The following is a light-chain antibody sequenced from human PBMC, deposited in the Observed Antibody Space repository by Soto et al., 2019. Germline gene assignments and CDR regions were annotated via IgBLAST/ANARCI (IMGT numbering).Light chain of an antibody. Sequence: DIVMTQSPDSLAVSLGERATINCKSSQSVLYSTNNKNYLAWYQQKLGQPPKLLIYWAATRESGVPERFSGSGSGTDFTLTISSLQAEDVAVYYCQQYYITPLTFGGGTKVEIK. J-gene: IGKJ4*01. V-gene: IGKV4-1*01. CDR3: QQYYITPLT. CDR2: WAA. CDR1: QSVLYSTNNKNY.